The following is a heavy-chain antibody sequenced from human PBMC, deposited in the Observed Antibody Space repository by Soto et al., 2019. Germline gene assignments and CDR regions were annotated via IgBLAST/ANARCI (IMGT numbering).Heavy chain of an antibody. V-gene: IGHV1-8*02. CDR1: GFAITSKY. D-gene: IGHD6-13*01. Sequence: PVKASSKDPGFAITSKYLNWARQATGQGLEWMGWMNPNSGNTGYAQKLQGRVTMTRDTSTSTAYMELRSLRSDDTAVYYCARDWAVAGPFGYWGQGTLVTVSS. CDR3: ARDWAVAGPFGY. J-gene: IGHJ4*02. CDR2: MNPNSGNT.